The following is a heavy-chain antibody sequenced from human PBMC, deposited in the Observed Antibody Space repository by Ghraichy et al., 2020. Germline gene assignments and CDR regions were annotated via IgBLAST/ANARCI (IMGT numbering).Heavy chain of an antibody. J-gene: IGHJ4*02. Sequence: ASVKVSCKASGYTFTSYGISWVRQAPGQGLEWMGWISAYNGNTNYAQKLQGRVTMTTDTSTSTAYMELRSLRSDDTAVYYCARDLILYYDFWSGYSPFDYWGQGTLVTVSS. D-gene: IGHD3-3*01. V-gene: IGHV1-18*04. CDR2: ISAYNGNT. CDR1: GYTFTSYG. CDR3: ARDLILYYDFWSGYSPFDY.